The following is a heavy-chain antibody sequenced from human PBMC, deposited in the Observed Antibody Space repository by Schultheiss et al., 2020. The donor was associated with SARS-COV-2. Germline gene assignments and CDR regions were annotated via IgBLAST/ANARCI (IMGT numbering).Heavy chain of an antibody. D-gene: IGHD4-17*01. CDR3: ARGGSKSAYGDYVNLGDAFDI. CDR2: IYTSGST. V-gene: IGHV4-4*07. Sequence: SETLSLTCTVSGGSIGSYYWSWIRQPAGKGLEWIGRIYTSGSTNYNPSLKSRVTMSVDTSKNQFSLKLSSVTAADTAVYYCARGGSKSAYGDYVNLGDAFDIWGQGTTVTVSS. CDR1: GGSIGSYY. J-gene: IGHJ3*02.